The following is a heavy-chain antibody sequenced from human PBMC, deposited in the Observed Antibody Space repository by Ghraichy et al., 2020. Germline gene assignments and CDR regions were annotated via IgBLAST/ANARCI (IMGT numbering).Heavy chain of an antibody. V-gene: IGHV3-23*01. CDR1: GFTFSTYA. Sequence: LSLTCAASGFTFSTYAMSWVRQAPGKGLEWVSTISGSGDSTYYADSVKGRFTISRDNSKNTLYLHMNSLRADDTAMYYCAKDSREGMATTSKIPYLFYWGQGTLVTVSS. CDR2: ISGSGDST. CDR3: AKDSREGMATTSKIPYLFY. J-gene: IGHJ4*02. D-gene: IGHD5-24*01.